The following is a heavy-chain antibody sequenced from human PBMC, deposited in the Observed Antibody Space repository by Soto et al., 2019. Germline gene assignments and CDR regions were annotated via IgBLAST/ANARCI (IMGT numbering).Heavy chain of an antibody. CDR3: TDMRGQWLPRD. J-gene: IGHJ4*02. Sequence: PSETLSLTCTVSGGSISDYYWSWIRQPPGKGLEWIGYIYYSGTSYSYPSLKSRVTMSVDTSKNQSSMKLSSVTAADTAVYYCTDMRGQWLPRDWGRGIMVTVSS. D-gene: IGHD6-19*01. CDR2: IYYSGTS. V-gene: IGHV4-59*04. CDR1: GGSISDYY.